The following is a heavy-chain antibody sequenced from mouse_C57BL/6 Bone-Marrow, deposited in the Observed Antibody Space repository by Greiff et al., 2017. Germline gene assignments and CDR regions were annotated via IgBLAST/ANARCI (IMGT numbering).Heavy chain of an antibody. CDR1: GFTFSNYW. CDR3: TGGYGRGVDY. V-gene: IGHV6-3*01. Sequence: EVKLEESGGGLVQPGGSMKLSCVASGFTFSNYWMNWVRQSPEKGLEWVAQIRLKSDNYATNYAESVKGRFAITRDASTCSVYRRMNNLRAEDNGIYYCTGGYGRGVDYWGQGTSLTVSS. J-gene: IGHJ4*01. D-gene: IGHD1-1*01. CDR2: IRLKSDNYAT.